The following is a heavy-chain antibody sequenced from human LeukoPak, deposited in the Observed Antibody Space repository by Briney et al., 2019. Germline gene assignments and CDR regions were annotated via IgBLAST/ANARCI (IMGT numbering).Heavy chain of an antibody. CDR3: ARGDCSSTSCHLAY. CDR1: GYTFTGYY. D-gene: IGHD2-2*01. Sequence: GASVKVSCKASGYTFTGYYMHWVRQAPGQGLEWMGWINPNSGGTNYAQKFQGRVTMTRDTSISTAYMELSRLRSDDTTVYYCARGDCSSTSCHLAYWGQGTLVTVSS. CDR2: INPNSGGT. J-gene: IGHJ4*02. V-gene: IGHV1-2*02.